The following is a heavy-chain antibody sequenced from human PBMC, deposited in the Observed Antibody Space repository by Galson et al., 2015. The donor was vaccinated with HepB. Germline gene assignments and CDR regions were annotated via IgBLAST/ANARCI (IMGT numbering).Heavy chain of an antibody. J-gene: IGHJ3*02. V-gene: IGHV3-9*01. Sequence: SLRLSCAASGFTFDDYAMHWVRQAPGKGLEWVSGISWKSVNIGYADSVKGRFTISRDNAKNSLYLQMNSLRIEDTALYYCAKDINYGDYGSAFDIWGQGTMVTVSS. CDR1: GFTFDDYA. D-gene: IGHD4-17*01. CDR2: ISWKSVNI. CDR3: AKDINYGDYGSAFDI.